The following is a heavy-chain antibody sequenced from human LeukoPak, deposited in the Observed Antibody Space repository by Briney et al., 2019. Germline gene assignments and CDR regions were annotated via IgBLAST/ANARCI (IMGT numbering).Heavy chain of an antibody. CDR3: ARGGSGYSLDY. V-gene: IGHV4-59*08. CDR1: GGSISSYY. CDR2: IYYSGGT. J-gene: IGHJ4*02. D-gene: IGHD3-22*01. Sequence: SETLSLTCTVSGGSISSYYWSWIRQRPGKGLEWIGYIYYSGGTNYNPSLKSRVTISVDTSKNQFSLKLNSVTAADTAVFYCARGGSGYSLDYWGQGTLVTVSS.